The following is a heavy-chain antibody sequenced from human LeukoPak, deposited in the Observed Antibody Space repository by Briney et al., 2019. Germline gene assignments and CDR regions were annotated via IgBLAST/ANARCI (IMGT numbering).Heavy chain of an antibody. CDR3: ARPYYYDSRVDP. CDR1: GVSISSGDYY. V-gene: IGHV4-30-4*01. CDR2: TYYSGSA. Sequence: SETLSLTCTVSGVSISSGDYYWSWIRQPPGKALEWIGCTYYSGSAYYNPSLKSRVTISVDTSKNQFSLKLSSVTAADTAVYYCARPYYYDSRVDPWGQGTRVTVSS. D-gene: IGHD3-22*01. J-gene: IGHJ5*02.